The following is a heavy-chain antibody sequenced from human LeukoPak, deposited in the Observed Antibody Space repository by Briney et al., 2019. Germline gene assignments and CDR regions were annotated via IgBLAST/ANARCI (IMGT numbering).Heavy chain of an antibody. D-gene: IGHD6-13*01. J-gene: IGHJ4*02. CDR3: ARGVYIAAAQYAY. Sequence: PSETLSLTCTVSGGSISNYHWSWIRQPPGKGLEWIGYIYYSGTTNYNPSLKSRVTISVDTSKNQFSLKLSSVTAADTAVYYCARGVYIAAAQYAYWGQGTLVTVSS. V-gene: IGHV4-59*01. CDR1: GGSISNYH. CDR2: IYYSGTT.